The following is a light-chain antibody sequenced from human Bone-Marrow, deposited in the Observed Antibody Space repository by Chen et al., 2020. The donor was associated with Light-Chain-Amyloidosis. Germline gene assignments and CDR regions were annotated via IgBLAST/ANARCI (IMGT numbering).Light chain of an antibody. CDR3: QVWDRSSDRPV. V-gene: IGLV3-21*02. CDR1: NIGSTS. CDR2: DDS. J-gene: IGLJ3*02. Sequence: SSVLTQPSSVSLATGQTATIACGGNNIGSTSVHWYQQTPGQAPLLVVYDDSDRPSGIPERLSGSNSGNTATLTISRVEAGDEADYYCQVWDRSSDRPVFGGGTKLTVL.